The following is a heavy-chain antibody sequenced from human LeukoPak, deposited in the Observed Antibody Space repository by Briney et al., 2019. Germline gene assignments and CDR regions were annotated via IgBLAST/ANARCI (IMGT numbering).Heavy chain of an antibody. CDR3: ARALQRPARSTYYCYGMDV. V-gene: IGHV1-8*01. CDR2: MNPNSGNT. D-gene: IGHD1-1*01. J-gene: IGHJ6*02. CDR1: GYTFTSYD. Sequence: GASVKVSCKASGYTFTSYDINWVRQATGQGLEWMGWMNPNSGNTGYAQKFQGRVTMTRNTSISTAYMELSSLRSEDTAVYYCARALQRPARSTYYCYGMDVWGQGTTVTVSS.